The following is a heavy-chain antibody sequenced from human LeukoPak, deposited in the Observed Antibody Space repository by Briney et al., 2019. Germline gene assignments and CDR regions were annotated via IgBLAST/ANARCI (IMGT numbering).Heavy chain of an antibody. D-gene: IGHD1-26*01. CDR2: WEN. Sequence: SETLSLTCTVSGGSVSSGPYYWSWIRQPPGEGLEWIGWENNYNVSLKSRVIISVDRSKNQFSLTFISVTAADTAVYFCARETAERYRGSYFDYWGQGTLITVAS. J-gene: IGHJ4*02. CDR3: ARETAERYRGSYFDY. CDR1: GGSVSSGPYY. V-gene: IGHV4-61*01.